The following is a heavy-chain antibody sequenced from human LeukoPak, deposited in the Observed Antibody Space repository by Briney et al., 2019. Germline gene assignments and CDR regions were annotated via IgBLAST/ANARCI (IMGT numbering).Heavy chain of an antibody. J-gene: IGHJ4*02. CDR3: ARVRTYSYGSMFDY. V-gene: IGHV4-31*03. CDR2: IYYSGST. D-gene: IGHD5-18*01. Sequence: SETLSLTCTVSGGSISCGGYHWSWIRQHPGKGLEWIGYIYYSGSTYYNPSLKSRVTISVDTSKNQFSLKLSSVTAADTAVYYCARVRTYSYGSMFDYWGQGTLVTVSS. CDR1: GGSISCGGYH.